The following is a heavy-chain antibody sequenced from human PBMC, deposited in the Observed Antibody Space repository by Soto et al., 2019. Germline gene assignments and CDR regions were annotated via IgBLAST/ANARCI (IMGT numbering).Heavy chain of an antibody. Sequence: PSETLSLTCTVSGGSISSYYWSWIRQPPGKGLEWIGYIYYSGSTNYNPSLKSRVTISVDTSKNQFSLKLSSVTAADTAMYYCARHNPTSGVFGIVISLRYWGQGTLVTVSS. CDR1: GGSISSYY. J-gene: IGHJ4*02. D-gene: IGHD3-3*01. V-gene: IGHV4-59*08. CDR2: IYYSGST. CDR3: ARHNPTSGVFGIVISLRY.